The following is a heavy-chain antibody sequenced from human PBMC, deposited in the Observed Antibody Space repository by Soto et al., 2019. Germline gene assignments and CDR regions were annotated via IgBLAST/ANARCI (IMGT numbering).Heavy chain of an antibody. CDR3: AREQWLVGVLDYYYYGMDV. D-gene: IGHD6-19*01. J-gene: IGHJ6*02. Sequence: QPLSLTCSISWVTVFRYSAACNCIRQSPSRGLEWLGRTYYRSKWYNDYAVSVKSRITINPDTSKNQFSLQLNSVTPEDTAVYYCAREQWLVGVLDYYYYGMDVWGPGTTVTVSS. CDR2: TYYRSKWYN. V-gene: IGHV6-1*01. CDR1: WVTVFRYSAA.